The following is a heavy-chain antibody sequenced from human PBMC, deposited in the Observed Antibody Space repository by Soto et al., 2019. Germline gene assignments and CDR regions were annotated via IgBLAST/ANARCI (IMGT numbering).Heavy chain of an antibody. D-gene: IGHD6-13*01. J-gene: IGHJ6*02. CDR2: ISSSSSTI. V-gene: IGHV3-48*02. CDR1: GFTFSSYS. CDR3: ERCSSWLSDYYGMDV. Sequence: GGSLRLSCAASGFTFSSYSMNWVRQAPGKGLEWVSYISSSSSTIYYADSVKGRFTISRDNAKNSLYLQMNSLRDEDTAVYYCERCSSWLSDYYGMDVWGQGTTVTVSS.